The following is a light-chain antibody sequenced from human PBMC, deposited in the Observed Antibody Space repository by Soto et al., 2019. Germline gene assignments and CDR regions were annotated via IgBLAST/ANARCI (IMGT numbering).Light chain of an antibody. V-gene: IGKV1-39*01. J-gene: IGKJ2*01. CDR2: TAS. CDR3: QQSYDTPFT. Sequence: DIQMTQSPSSLSASVGDRVTITCRASQSINTYLTWYQQKSGKAPKLLIYTASNLQSGVPSRFSGGGSGTDFTLTISSLQPEDFATYYCQQSYDTPFTFGQGTKLEIK. CDR1: QSINTY.